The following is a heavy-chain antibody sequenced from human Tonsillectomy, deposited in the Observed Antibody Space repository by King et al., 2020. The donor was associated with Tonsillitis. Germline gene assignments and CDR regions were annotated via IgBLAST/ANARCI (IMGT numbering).Heavy chain of an antibody. J-gene: IGHJ4*02. CDR1: GFTFRTSA. Sequence: VHLFESWGGLVQPGEFLRLSCVAYGFTFRTSAMSWVRQAPGKGLEWLSSINESGSNTYYGDSVMGRFTISRDNSKSTLYLQLNSLRPEDTALYFCAKNHYNFWSGYYYWGQGILVTVSS. D-gene: IGHD3-3*01. CDR3: AKNHYNFWSGYYY. CDR2: INESGSNT. V-gene: IGHV3-23*01.